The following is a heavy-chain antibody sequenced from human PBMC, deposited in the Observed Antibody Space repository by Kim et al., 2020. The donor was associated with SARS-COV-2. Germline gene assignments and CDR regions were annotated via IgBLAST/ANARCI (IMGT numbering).Heavy chain of an antibody. CDR1: GGSFSGYY. D-gene: IGHD2-15*01. CDR2: INHSGST. V-gene: IGHV4-34*01. Sequence: SETLSLTCAVYGGSFSGYYWSWIRQPPGKGLEWIGEINHSGSTNHNPSLKSRVTISVDTSKNQFSLKLSSVTAADTAVYYCARVAYCRGGSCYFRSGRRGRYYGMDVWGQGTTVTVSS. CDR3: ARVAYCRGGSCYFRSGRRGRYYGMDV. J-gene: IGHJ6*02.